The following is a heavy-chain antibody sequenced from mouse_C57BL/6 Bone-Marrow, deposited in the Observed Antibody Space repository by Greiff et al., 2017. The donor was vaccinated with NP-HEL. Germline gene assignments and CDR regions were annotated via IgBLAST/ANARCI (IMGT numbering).Heavy chain of an antibody. J-gene: IGHJ2*01. D-gene: IGHD3-2*02. CDR1: GFTFTDYY. Sequence: EVKVVESGGGLVQPGGSLSLSCAASGFTFTDYYMSWVRQPPGKALEWLGFIRNKANGYTTEYSASVKGRFTISRDNSQSILYLQMNALRAEDSATYYCARYDISGWDYWGQGTTLTVSS. V-gene: IGHV7-3*01. CDR2: IRNKANGYTT. CDR3: ARYDISGWDY.